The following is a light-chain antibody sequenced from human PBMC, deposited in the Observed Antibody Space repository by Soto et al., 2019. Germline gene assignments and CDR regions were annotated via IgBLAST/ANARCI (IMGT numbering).Light chain of an antibody. CDR3: QQYNNWQT. J-gene: IGKJ1*01. CDR1: QSVSSK. V-gene: IGKV3-15*01. Sequence: EIVMTQSPATLSVSPGERATLSCRASQSVSSKLAWYQQKPGQAPRLLIYGASTRVTGIPARFRGSGSGTEFTLTISSLQSEDFAVYYCQQYNNWQTFGQGTKVDIK. CDR2: GAS.